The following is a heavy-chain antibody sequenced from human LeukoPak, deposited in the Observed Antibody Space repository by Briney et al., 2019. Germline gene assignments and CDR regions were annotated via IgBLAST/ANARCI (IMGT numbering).Heavy chain of an antibody. D-gene: IGHD2-15*01. V-gene: IGHV1-2*02. CDR2: IDASNGDT. Sequence: ASVTVSCKASGYTFTAHYMHWVRQAPGQGLEWMGWIDASNGDTKYAQKFQGRVTISRDTSTGTSYMELRSLISGDTAVYYCASEAFCAGGRCYLQRVASWGPGTLVTVSS. CDR1: GYTFTAHY. CDR3: ASEAFCAGGRCYLQRVAS. J-gene: IGHJ4*02.